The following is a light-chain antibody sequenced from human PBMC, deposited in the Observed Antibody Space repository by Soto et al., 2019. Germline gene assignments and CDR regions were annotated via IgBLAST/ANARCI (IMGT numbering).Light chain of an antibody. CDR3: QQYNNWPLT. CDR2: GPS. J-gene: IGKJ4*01. V-gene: IGKV3-15*01. Sequence: EIVMTQSPATLSVSPGERATLSCRASQSISSNLAWYQQKPGQAPRLLIYGPSTRATGIPARFSGSGSGTEFTLTISSLQSEDFAVYYCQQYNNWPLTFGGGTKEEIK. CDR1: QSISSN.